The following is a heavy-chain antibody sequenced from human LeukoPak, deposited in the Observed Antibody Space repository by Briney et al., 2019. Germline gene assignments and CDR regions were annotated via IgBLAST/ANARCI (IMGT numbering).Heavy chain of an antibody. D-gene: IGHD1-26*01. CDR2: INHSGST. J-gene: IGHJ4*02. V-gene: IGHV4-34*01. CDR1: GGSFSGYY. CDR3: ARNIVGPRQVDY. Sequence: SETLSLTCAVYGGSFSGYYWSWIRQPPGKGLEWIGEINHSGSTNYNPSLKSRVTISVDTSKSQFSLKLSSVTAADTAIYYCARNIVGPRQVDYWGQGTLVTVSS.